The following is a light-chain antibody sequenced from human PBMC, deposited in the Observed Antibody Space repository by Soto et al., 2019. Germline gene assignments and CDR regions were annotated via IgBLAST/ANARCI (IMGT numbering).Light chain of an antibody. J-gene: IGKJ4*01. V-gene: IGKV1-5*03. CDR3: QQYNSYALT. CDR2: KAS. CDR1: HSISSW. Sequence: DIQMTQSPSTLSASVGDRVTITCRARHSISSWLAWYQQKPGKAPNLLIYKASSLESGVPSRFSGSGSETEFPLTISSLLPDCFATYCFQQYNSYALTGGGGTKVEIK.